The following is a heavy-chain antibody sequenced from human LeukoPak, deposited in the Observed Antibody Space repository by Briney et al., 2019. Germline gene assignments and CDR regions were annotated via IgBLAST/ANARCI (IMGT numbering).Heavy chain of an antibody. CDR3: ARGGRSLKYAFDI. Sequence: GGSLRLSCAASGFTFSSYAMHWVRQAPGKGLEYVSAISSNGGSTYYADSVKGRFTISRDNSKNTLYLQMGSLRAEDMAVYYCARGGRSLKYAFDIWGQGTMVTVSS. V-gene: IGHV3-64*02. J-gene: IGHJ3*02. CDR1: GFTFSSYA. CDR2: ISSNGGST.